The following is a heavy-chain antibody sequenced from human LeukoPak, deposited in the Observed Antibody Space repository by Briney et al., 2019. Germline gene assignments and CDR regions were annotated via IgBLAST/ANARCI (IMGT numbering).Heavy chain of an antibody. J-gene: IGHJ4*02. Sequence: SETLSLTCSVYGGSITAYYWSWIRQPPGKSLEWIGEINHSRGTKYNPSLESRVTILLDASKNEFSLNLNSVTAADTAVYYCAREDYYFDSWGQGTLVTVSS. CDR3: AREDYYFDS. CDR1: GGSITAYY. CDR2: INHSRGT. V-gene: IGHV4-34*01.